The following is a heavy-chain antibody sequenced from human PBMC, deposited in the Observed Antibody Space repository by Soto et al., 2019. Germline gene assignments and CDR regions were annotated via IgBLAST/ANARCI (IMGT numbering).Heavy chain of an antibody. D-gene: IGHD2-15*01. CDR3: ARDRDEDGGTSDAFDM. V-gene: IGHV3-30*04. Sequence: ESGGGVVQPGRSLRLSCAASGFTLSTYAMHWVRQAPGTGLEWVAVISHDGRNNYYADSVKGRFTISRDNSKSTLSLQMNSLRPEDTAVYYCARDRDEDGGTSDAFDMWGQGTMVTVSS. J-gene: IGHJ3*02. CDR2: ISHDGRNN. CDR1: GFTLSTYA.